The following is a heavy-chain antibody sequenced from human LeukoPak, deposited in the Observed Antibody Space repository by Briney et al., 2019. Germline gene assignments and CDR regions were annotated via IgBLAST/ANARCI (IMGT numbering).Heavy chain of an antibody. Sequence: GGSLRLSCAASGFTFSSYAMHWVRQPPGKGLEWVALISNDGSNKDSADSVKGRFTISRDDSKNTLYLQMDSLRAEDTAVYYCARRMGITMIRGTFDSWGQGTLVTVSS. V-gene: IGHV3-30-3*01. CDR3: ARRMGITMIRGTFDS. J-gene: IGHJ4*02. CDR1: GFTFSSYA. D-gene: IGHD3-10*01. CDR2: ISNDGSNK.